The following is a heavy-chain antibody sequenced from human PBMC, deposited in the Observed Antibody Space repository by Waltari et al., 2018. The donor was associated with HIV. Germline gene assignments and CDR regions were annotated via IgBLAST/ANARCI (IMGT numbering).Heavy chain of an antibody. V-gene: IGHV1-69*04. CDR1: GDTLSNYA. CDR3: DIGRIDDIWSGREKLGGFDP. Sequence: QVRLVQSGAEVKKPGSSVKVSCKASGDTLSNYAVSWVRQAPGQGLEWMGRIIPAIGLAMHTENFQCRVTINADKSTNSAYMEVTGLRSEDSAIYFCDIGRIDDIWSGREKLGGFDPWGQGTLVTVSS. J-gene: IGHJ5*02. D-gene: IGHD3-3*01. CDR2: IIPAIGLA.